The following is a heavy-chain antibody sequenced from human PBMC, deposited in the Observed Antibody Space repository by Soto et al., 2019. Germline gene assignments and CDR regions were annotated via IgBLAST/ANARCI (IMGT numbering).Heavy chain of an antibody. V-gene: IGHV4-4*07. D-gene: IGHD6-13*01. J-gene: IGHJ4*02. CDR1: GGSISDKY. Sequence: SETLSLTCTVSGGSISDKYRTWIRQPAGKGLEWIGRIYTNGGTNYNPSLKSRVSMSVDTSKNQFSLKLTSVTAADTAVYYCARGFGSSWYYFDYWGQGTLGTVAP. CDR2: IYTNGGT. CDR3: ARGFGSSWYYFDY.